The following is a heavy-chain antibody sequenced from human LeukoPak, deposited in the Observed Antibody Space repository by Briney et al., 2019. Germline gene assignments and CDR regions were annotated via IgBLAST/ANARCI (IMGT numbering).Heavy chain of an antibody. D-gene: IGHD1-1*01. J-gene: IGHJ4*02. V-gene: IGHV3-23*01. CDR2: ISGSGDST. CDR3: AKGLYNWYLPPDY. CDR1: GFTFSSYA. Sequence: GGSLRLSCAASGFTFSSYAMSWVRQAPGKGLEWVSAISGSGDSTYYADSVKGRFTISRDNSKNTLYLQMNSLRAEDTAVYYCAKGLYNWYLPPDYWGQGTLVTVSS.